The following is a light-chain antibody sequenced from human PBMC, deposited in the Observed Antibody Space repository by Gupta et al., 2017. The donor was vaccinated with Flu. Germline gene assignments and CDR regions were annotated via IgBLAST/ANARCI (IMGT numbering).Light chain of an antibody. CDR2: DGR. CDR3: QLWDPGSDRWV. Sequence: SYVLTQAPSLSVAPGQTASLTCGGTNIGTKSVHWYQRKPGQAPVMVVYDGRARPSGIPERFSGSNSGNTATLAISGVEAGDEADYYCQLWDPGSDRWVFGGGTKVTV. CDR1: NIGTKS. J-gene: IGLJ3*02. V-gene: IGLV3-21*02.